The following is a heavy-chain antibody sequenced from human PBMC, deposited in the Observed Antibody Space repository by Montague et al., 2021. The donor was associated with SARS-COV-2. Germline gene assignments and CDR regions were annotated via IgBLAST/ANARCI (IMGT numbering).Heavy chain of an antibody. J-gene: IGHJ4*02. Sequence: SETLSLTCSVPGDSINNNYYYWGWIRRPPGKGLEWIGEIFHSGRTNYNPSLKSRVTISVDRSNNQFSLELSSVTAADTAIYYCARDSQRSHFDYWGQGILVTVSS. CDR2: IFHSGRT. CDR1: GDSINNNYYY. V-gene: IGHV4-39*07. D-gene: IGHD6-25*01. CDR3: ARDSQRSHFDY.